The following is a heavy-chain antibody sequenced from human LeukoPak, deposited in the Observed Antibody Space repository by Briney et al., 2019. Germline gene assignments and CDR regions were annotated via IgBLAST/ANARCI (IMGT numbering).Heavy chain of an antibody. Sequence: HGESLKSSCKCSGYSFTCYLIGGLRQLPGKVLGWMGIIYHGDSDTRYSSSFRGQATTSADKSISTAYLKWSSLKASDTAMYYCARHLPSSGWYYFDYWGQGTLVTVSS. D-gene: IGHD6-19*01. CDR3: ARHLPSSGWYYFDY. CDR1: GYSFTCYL. CDR2: IYHGDSDT. J-gene: IGHJ4*02. V-gene: IGHV5-51*01.